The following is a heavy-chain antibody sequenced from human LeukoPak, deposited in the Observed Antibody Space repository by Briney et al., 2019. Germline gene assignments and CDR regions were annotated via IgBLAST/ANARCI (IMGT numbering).Heavy chain of an antibody. V-gene: IGHV3-33*01. CDR1: GFTFSSYG. CDR2: IWYDGSNK. Sequence: GRSLRLSCAASGFTFSSYGMHWVRQAPGKGLEWVAVIWYDGSNKYYADSVKGRFTISRDNSKNTLYLQMNSLRAEDTAVYYCARDRRDYYGSGSYHYFDYWGQGTLVTVSS. J-gene: IGHJ4*02. D-gene: IGHD3-10*01. CDR3: ARDRRDYYGSGSYHYFDY.